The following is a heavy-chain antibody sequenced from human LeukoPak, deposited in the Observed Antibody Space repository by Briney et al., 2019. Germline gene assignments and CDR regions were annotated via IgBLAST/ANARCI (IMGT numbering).Heavy chain of an antibody. J-gene: IGHJ4*02. CDR2: IYYSGST. Sequence: SETLSLTCTVSGGSISSYYWSWIRQPPGKGLEWIGYIYYSGSTNYNPSLKSRVTISVDTSKNQFSLKLSSVTAADTAVYYCARDQSYYSDSSGPFDYWGQGTLVTVSS. V-gene: IGHV4-59*01. D-gene: IGHD3-22*01. CDR1: GGSISSYY. CDR3: ARDQSYYSDSSGPFDY.